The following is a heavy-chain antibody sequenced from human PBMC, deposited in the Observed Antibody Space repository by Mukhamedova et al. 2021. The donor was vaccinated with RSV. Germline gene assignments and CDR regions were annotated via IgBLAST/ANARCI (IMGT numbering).Heavy chain of an antibody. Sequence: GIYYSGSTYYNPSLKSRVTISVDTSKNQFSLKLSSVTAADTAVYYCASIAVAGTPDVDYLGQGTLVTVSS. V-gene: IGHV4-39*01. CDR2: IYYSGST. CDR3: ASIAVAGTPDVDY. D-gene: IGHD6-19*01. J-gene: IGHJ4*02.